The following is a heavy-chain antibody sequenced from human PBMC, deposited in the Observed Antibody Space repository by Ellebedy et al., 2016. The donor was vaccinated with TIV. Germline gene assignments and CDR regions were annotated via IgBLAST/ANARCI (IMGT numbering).Heavy chain of an antibody. Sequence: AASVKVSCKASGYTFTGYYMHWVRQAPGQGLEWMGWINPNSGGTNYAQKFQGRVTMTRDTSISTAYMELSRLRSEDTAVYYCAAVPSYGVVVPDWGQGTLVTVSS. CDR3: AAVPSYGVVVPD. J-gene: IGHJ4*02. D-gene: IGHD2-15*01. CDR1: GYTFTGYY. CDR2: INPNSGGT. V-gene: IGHV1-2*02.